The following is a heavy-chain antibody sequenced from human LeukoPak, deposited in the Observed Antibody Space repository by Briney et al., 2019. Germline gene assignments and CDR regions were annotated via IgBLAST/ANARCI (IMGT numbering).Heavy chain of an antibody. J-gene: IGHJ6*04. CDR1: GYTFTSCG. D-gene: IGHD3-3*01. CDR3: ARDGVLRFLEWSHAGMDV. Sequence: GASVKVSCKASGYTFTSCGISWVRQAPGQGLEWMGWISAYNGNTNYAQKLQGRVTMTTDTSTSTAYMELRSLRSDDTAVYYCARDGVLRFLEWSHAGMDVWGKGTTVTISS. V-gene: IGHV1-18*01. CDR2: ISAYNGNT.